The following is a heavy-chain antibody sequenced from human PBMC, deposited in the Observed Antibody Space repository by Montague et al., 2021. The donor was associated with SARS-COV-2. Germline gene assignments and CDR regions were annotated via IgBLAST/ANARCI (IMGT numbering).Heavy chain of an antibody. CDR2: IYYSGST. D-gene: IGHD1-26*01. Sequence: SETLSLTCTVSGGSISSSSYYWVWIRQPPGKGLEWIGSIYYSGSTYYNPSLKSRVTISVDTSKDQFSLTLSSVTAAGTAVYNCVEVVGAADYWGQGTLVTVSS. V-gene: IGHV4-39*01. J-gene: IGHJ4*02. CDR3: VEVVGAADY. CDR1: GGSISSSSYY.